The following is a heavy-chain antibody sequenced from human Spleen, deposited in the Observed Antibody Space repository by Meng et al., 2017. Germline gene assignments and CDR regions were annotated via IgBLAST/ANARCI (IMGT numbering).Heavy chain of an antibody. V-gene: IGHV3-74*03. Sequence: GGSLRLSCAASGFTFSSYNMHWVRQTPGEGLVWVSRINTDASITTYADSVKGRFTISRDDAKNTVYLQMNSLRAEDTAVYYCARDADWVIFDHWGQGELVNGAS. CDR1: GFTFSSYN. CDR2: INTDASIT. D-gene: IGHD3-9*01. J-gene: IGHJ4*02. CDR3: ARDADWVIFDH.